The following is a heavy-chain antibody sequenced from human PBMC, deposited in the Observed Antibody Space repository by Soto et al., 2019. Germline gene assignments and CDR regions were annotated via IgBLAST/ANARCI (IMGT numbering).Heavy chain of an antibody. CDR2: IYATGTT. V-gene: IGHV4-4*07. CDR3: VRDGTKTLRDWFDP. J-gene: IGHJ5*02. CDR1: GASISGFY. Sequence: SETLSLTCTVSGASISGFYWSWIGKSAGKGLEWIGRIYATGTTDYNPSLKSRVMMSVDTSKKQFSLKLRSVTAADTAVYYCVRDGTKTLRDWFDPWGQGSSVTVSS. D-gene: IGHD1-1*01.